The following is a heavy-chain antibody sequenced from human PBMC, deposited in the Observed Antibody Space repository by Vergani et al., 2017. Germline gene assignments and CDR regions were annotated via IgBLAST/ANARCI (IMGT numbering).Heavy chain of an antibody. CDR3: ARGGKYCSSTSCYSLGXFDY. D-gene: IGHD2-2*02. Sequence: QVQLVESGGGVVHPGRSLSLPCAASGFTFSSYAMHWVREAPGKGLEWVAVISYDGSNKYYADSVKGRFTISRDNSKNTLYMQMNSLRAEDTAVYYCARGGKYCSSTSCYSLGXFDYWGQGTLVTVSS. V-gene: IGHV3-30*01. CDR2: ISYDGSNK. CDR1: GFTFSSYA. J-gene: IGHJ4*02.